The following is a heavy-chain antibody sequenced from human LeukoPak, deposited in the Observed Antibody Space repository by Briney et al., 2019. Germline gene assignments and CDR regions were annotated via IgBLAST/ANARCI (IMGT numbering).Heavy chain of an antibody. Sequence: PGGSLRLSCAASGFTFSNHAMNWVRQAPGKGLEWVSVIYSGGDTYYADSVKGRFTSSRDNSKNTLYLQVSSLRAEDTAVYYCAAAEGNYYFDYWGQGTLVTVSS. V-gene: IGHV3-53*01. CDR3: AAAEGNYYFDY. CDR1: GFTFSNHA. J-gene: IGHJ4*02. CDR2: IYSGGDT. D-gene: IGHD1-7*01.